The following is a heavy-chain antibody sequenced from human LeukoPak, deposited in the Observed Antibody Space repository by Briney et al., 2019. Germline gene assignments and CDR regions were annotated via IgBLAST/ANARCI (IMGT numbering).Heavy chain of an antibody. CDR1: GGTFSSYA. V-gene: IGHV1-69*13. CDR3: ARGKRLGIQYYMDV. Sequence: SMKVSCKASGGTFSSYAISWVRQAPGQGLEWMGGIIPIFDTTNYAQKFQGRVAITADESTTTAYMELSSLRSEDTAVYYCARGKRLGIQYYMDVWGEGTTVTVSS. D-gene: IGHD3-16*01. CDR2: IIPIFDTT. J-gene: IGHJ6*03.